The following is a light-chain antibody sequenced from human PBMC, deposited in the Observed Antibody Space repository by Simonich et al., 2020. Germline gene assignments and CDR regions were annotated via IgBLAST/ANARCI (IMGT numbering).Light chain of an antibody. CDR1: QGISSY. Sequence: AIRMTQSPSSLSASTGDRVTITCRASQGISSYLAWYPQKPGKAPKLLIYAASTLQSGVPSRFSGSGSGTDFTLTISCLQSEDFATYYCQQYYSYPPLTFGGGTKVEIK. CDR2: AAS. CDR3: QQYYSYPPLT. J-gene: IGKJ4*01. V-gene: IGKV1-8*01.